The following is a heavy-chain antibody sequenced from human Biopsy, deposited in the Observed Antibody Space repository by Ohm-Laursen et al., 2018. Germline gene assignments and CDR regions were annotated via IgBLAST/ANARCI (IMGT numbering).Heavy chain of an antibody. Sequence: SDTLSLTCTVSGASMTGYFWTWVRQPAGQGRDWLGHIYTIADTTSNPARETLATMSLNTSKNQFPLKMTSLTAADTAVYFCAREDEGLLRALDLWGQGTMVTVSS. CDR2: IYTIADT. CDR1: GASMTGYF. D-gene: IGHD3-3*01. V-gene: IGHV4-4*07. J-gene: IGHJ3*01. CDR3: AREDEGLLRALDL.